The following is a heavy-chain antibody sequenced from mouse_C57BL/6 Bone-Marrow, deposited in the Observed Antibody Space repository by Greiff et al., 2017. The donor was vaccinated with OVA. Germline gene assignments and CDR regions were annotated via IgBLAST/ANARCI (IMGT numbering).Heavy chain of an antibody. CDR3: ARHKSNYFDY. Sequence: DVHLVESGGGLVQPGGSLKLSCAASGFTFSDYYMYWVRQTPEKRLEWVAYISNGGGSTYYPDTVKGRFTISRDNAKNTLYLQISRLKSEDTAMYYCARHKSNYFDYWGQGTTLTVSS. J-gene: IGHJ2*01. D-gene: IGHD1-3*01. CDR2: ISNGGGST. CDR1: GFTFSDYY. V-gene: IGHV5-12*01.